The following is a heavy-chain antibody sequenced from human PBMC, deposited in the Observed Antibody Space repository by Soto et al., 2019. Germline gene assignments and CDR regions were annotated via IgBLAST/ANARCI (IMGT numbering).Heavy chain of an antibody. CDR3: ARDRHTATYYYYGMDV. J-gene: IGHJ6*02. CDR2: IYYSGST. Sequence: SETLSLTCTVSGGSISSGGYYWSWIRQHPGKGLEWIGYIYYSGSTYYNPPLKSRVTISVDTSKNQFSLKLSSVTAADTAVYYCARDRHTATYYYYGMDVWGQGTTVTVSS. CDR1: GGSISSGGYY. D-gene: IGHD5-18*01. V-gene: IGHV4-31*03.